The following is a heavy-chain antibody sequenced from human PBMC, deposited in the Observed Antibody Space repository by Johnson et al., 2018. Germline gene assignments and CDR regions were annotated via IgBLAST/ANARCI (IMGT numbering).Heavy chain of an antibody. D-gene: IGHD4-17*01. CDR2: INPSGGST. Sequence: VQLVESGAEVKKPGASVKVSCKASGYTFTTYYIHWVRQAPGQGLEWMGIINPSGGSTSYAQKFQGRVTMTRDTSTSTVHMELSSLRSEDTAVYYWVRADLPTETTPFQVIPYYYYGMDVWGQGTTVTVSS. CDR1: GYTFTTYY. CDR3: VRADLPTETTPFQVIPYYYYGMDV. V-gene: IGHV1-46*01. J-gene: IGHJ6*02.